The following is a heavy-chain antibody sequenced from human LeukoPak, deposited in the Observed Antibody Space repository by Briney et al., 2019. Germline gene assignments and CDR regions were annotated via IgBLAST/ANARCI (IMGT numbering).Heavy chain of an antibody. Sequence: GGSLRLSCAASGFTFSSYAMHWVRQAPGKRLEWVAVISYDGSNKYYADSVKGRFTISRDNSKNTLYLQMNSLRAEDTAVYYCARGFRGLAYYYYGMDVWGKGTTVTVSS. CDR1: GFTFSSYA. D-gene: IGHD3-10*01. J-gene: IGHJ6*04. CDR3: ARGFRGLAYYYYGMDV. V-gene: IGHV3-30*04. CDR2: ISYDGSNK.